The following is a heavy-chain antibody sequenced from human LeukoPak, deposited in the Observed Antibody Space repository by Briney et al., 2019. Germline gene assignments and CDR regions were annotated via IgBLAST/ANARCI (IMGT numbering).Heavy chain of an antibody. J-gene: IGHJ4*02. CDR1: GYTFTGYY. CDR3: ARDPFVLSGYDQPPLDY. V-gene: IGHV1-2*02. D-gene: IGHD5-12*01. Sequence: GASVKVSCKASGYTFTGYYMHWVRQAPGQGLEWMGWINPNSGGTNYAQKFQGRVTMTRDTSISTAYMELSRLRSDDTAVYYCARDPFVLSGYDQPPLDYWGQGTLVTVSS. CDR2: INPNSGGT.